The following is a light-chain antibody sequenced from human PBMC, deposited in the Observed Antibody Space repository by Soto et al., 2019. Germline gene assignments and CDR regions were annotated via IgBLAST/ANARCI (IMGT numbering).Light chain of an antibody. CDR1: QSVSSSY. J-gene: IGKJ1*01. V-gene: IGKV3-20*01. CDR3: QQYRT. Sequence: EIVLTQSPGTLSLSPGERATLSCRASQSVSSSYLAWYQQKPGQAPRLLIYGASSRATGIPDRFSGSGSGTDFTLPISRLEPEDFAVYYCQQYRTFGQGTKVDI. CDR2: GAS.